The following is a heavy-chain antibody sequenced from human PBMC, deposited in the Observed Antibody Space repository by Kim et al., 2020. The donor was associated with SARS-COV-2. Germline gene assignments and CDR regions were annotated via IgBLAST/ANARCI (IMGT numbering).Heavy chain of an antibody. CDR3: ARHYDFWSGYIDYYGMDV. V-gene: IGHV4-39*01. J-gene: IGHJ6*02. Sequence: KSRVTISVDTSKNQFSLKLSSVTAADTAVYYCARHYDFWSGYIDYYGMDVWGQGTTVTVSS. D-gene: IGHD3-3*01.